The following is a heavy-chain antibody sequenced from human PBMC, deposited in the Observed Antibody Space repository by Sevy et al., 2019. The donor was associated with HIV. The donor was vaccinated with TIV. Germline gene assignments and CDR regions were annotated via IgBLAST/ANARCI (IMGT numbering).Heavy chain of an antibody. CDR1: GYTFTSYG. Sequence: ASVKVSCKASGYTFTSYGISWVRQAPGQGLEWMGWISAYNGNTNYAQKLQGRVTMTTDTSTSTAYMELRSLRSDDTAVYYCARDWTNSSIWYGGRWFDPWGQGTLVTVSS. J-gene: IGHJ5*02. D-gene: IGHD6-13*01. CDR2: ISAYNGNT. CDR3: ARDWTNSSIWYGGRWFDP. V-gene: IGHV1-18*01.